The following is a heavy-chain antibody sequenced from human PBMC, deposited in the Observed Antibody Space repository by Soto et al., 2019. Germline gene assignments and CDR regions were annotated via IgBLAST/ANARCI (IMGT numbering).Heavy chain of an antibody. J-gene: IGHJ6*02. Sequence: GGSLRLSCAASGFTFSGYYMHWVRQAPGKGLEWVAVISYDGSTEYYADSVKGRFTISRDNSANRLFLQMNSLRPEDTAVYYCTKDDGYNDSTYYHYFGMDVWGQGTTVTVS. V-gene: IGHV3-30*18. CDR1: GFTFSGYY. CDR2: ISYDGSTE. CDR3: TKDDGYNDSTYYHYFGMDV. D-gene: IGHD5-12*01.